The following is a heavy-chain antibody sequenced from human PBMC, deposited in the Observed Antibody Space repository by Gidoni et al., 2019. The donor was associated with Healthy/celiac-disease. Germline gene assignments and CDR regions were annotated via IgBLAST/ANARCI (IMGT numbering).Heavy chain of an antibody. Sequence: QVQLVESGGGLVKPGGSLRLSCAASGFTFSDYYMSWIRQSPGKGLEWVSYISSSGSTIYYSASVKGRFTLSRDNAKNSLYLQMNSLRAEDTAVYYCARDYGDSAHGWFDPWGQGTLVTVSS. D-gene: IGHD4-17*01. J-gene: IGHJ5*02. V-gene: IGHV3-11*01. CDR3: ARDYGDSAHGWFDP. CDR2: ISSSGSTI. CDR1: GFTFSDYY.